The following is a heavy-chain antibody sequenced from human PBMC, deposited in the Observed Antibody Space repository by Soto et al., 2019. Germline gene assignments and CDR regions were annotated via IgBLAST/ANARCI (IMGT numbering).Heavy chain of an antibody. CDR1: GGSISSYY. Sequence: QVQLQESGPGLVKPSETLSLTCTVSGGSISSYYWSWIRQPPGKGLEWIGDIYDSGSTNYNPSLQRRGNLTVDTAKNPVPLKLTSVTAADTAVYYCARLDNDDYQGQWFDPWGQGTLVTVSS. V-gene: IGHV4-59*01. D-gene: IGHD4-17*01. CDR2: IYDSGST. CDR3: ARLDNDDYQGQWFDP. J-gene: IGHJ5*02.